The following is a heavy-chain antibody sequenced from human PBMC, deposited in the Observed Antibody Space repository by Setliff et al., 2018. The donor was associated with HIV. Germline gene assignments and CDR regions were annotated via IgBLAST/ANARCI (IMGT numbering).Heavy chain of an antibody. D-gene: IGHD6-13*01. J-gene: IGHJ6*02. CDR3: ARGRQQLVSSSNYNGMDV. CDR1: GFTFDDYA. Sequence: PGGSLRLSCAASGFTFDDYAMHWVRQAPGKGLEWVSGISWNSGSTSYADSVKGRFTISRDNAKNTLYLQMNSLRAEDTAVYYCARGRQQLVSSSNYNGMDVWGQGTTVTVSS. V-gene: IGHV3-9*01. CDR2: ISWNSGST.